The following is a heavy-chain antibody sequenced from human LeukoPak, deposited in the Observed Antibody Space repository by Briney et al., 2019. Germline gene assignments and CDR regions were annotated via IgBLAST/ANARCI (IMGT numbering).Heavy chain of an antibody. J-gene: IGHJ6*02. CDR2: IYYSGST. D-gene: IGHD3-3*01. Sequence: SETLSLTCTVSGGSISSTSYFWGWIRQPPGKGLEWIGSIYYSGSTNYNPSLKSPVTMSVDTPKNQFSLKLSSVTAADTAVYYCARGGYYDWLADGMDVWGQGTTVTVSS. CDR1: GGSISSTSYF. CDR3: ARGGYYDWLADGMDV. V-gene: IGHV4-39*07.